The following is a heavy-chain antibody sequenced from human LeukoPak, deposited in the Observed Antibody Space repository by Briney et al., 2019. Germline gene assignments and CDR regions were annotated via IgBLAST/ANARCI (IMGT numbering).Heavy chain of an antibody. CDR3: ARDKMSYGDKRARGYYYYMDV. D-gene: IGHD4-17*01. CDR2: INHSGST. CDR1: GGSFSGYY. Sequence: TSETLSLTCAVYGGSFSGYYWSWIRQPPGKGLEWIGEINHSGSTNYNPSLKSRVTISVDTSKNQFSLKLSSVTAADTAVYYCARDKMSYGDKRARGYYYYMDVWGKGTTVTVSS. J-gene: IGHJ6*03. V-gene: IGHV4-34*01.